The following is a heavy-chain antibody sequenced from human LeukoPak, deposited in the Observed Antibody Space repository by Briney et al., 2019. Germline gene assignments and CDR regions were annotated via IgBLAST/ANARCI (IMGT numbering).Heavy chain of an antibody. D-gene: IGHD3-10*01. Sequence: SETLSLTCTVSGDSIINYYWSWIRQSPGKGLEWIGYIYYSGSTKYNPSLKSRVTISVDTSKNQFSLKLSSVIAADTAVYYCARHRGSGSPYFDYWGQGTLVTVSS. V-gene: IGHV4-59*08. CDR1: GDSIINYY. CDR2: IYYSGST. J-gene: IGHJ4*02. CDR3: ARHRGSGSPYFDY.